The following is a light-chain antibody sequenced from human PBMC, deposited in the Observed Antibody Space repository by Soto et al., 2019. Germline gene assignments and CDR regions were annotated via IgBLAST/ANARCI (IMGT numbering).Light chain of an antibody. V-gene: IGLV2-14*03. Sequence: QSALTQPASVSGSPGQSITISCTGTSSDIGGYKYVSWYQQHPGKVPKLIIFDVSDRPSGVSNRFSGSRSGNTASLTISGLQAEDEADYYCSSYTSTRTLVLGTGTKLTVL. J-gene: IGLJ1*01. CDR2: DVS. CDR3: SSYTSTRTLV. CDR1: SSDIGGYKY.